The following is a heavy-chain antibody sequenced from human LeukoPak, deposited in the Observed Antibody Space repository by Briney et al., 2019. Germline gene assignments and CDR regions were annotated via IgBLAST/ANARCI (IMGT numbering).Heavy chain of an antibody. Sequence: PGGSLRLSCAASGFTFSSYGMHWVRQAPGKGLECLAFIRYDGSNKYYADSVKGRFTISRDNSKNTLYLQMNSLRAEDTAVYYCAKADRTIFGVVIRGYYFDYWGQGTLVTVSS. CDR3: AKADRTIFGVVIRGYYFDY. V-gene: IGHV3-30*02. CDR1: GFTFSSYG. CDR2: IRYDGSNK. D-gene: IGHD3-3*01. J-gene: IGHJ4*02.